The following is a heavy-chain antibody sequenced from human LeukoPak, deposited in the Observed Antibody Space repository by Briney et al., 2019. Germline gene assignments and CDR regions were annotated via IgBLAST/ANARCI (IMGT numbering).Heavy chain of an antibody. CDR3: ARLPRYGSGQRLNNWFDP. J-gene: IGHJ5*02. V-gene: IGHV4-34*01. CDR1: GGSFSGYY. CDR2: IDHSGST. D-gene: IGHD3-10*01. Sequence: SETLSLTCAVYGGSFSGYYWSWIRQPPGKGLEWIGEIDHSGSTNYNPSLKSRVTISVDTSKNQFSLKLSSVTAADTAVYYCARLPRYGSGQRLNNWFDPWGQGTLVTVSS.